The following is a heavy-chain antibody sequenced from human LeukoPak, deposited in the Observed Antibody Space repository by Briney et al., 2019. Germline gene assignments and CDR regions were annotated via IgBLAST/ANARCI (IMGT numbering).Heavy chain of an antibody. CDR3: ARDIGYHTFDY. V-gene: IGHV3-74*01. Sequence: GGSLRLSCAASGFTFSYYWMYWVRQAPGKGLVWVSRINGDGSSTSYADSVKGRFTISRDNPKNSLYLQMNSLRAEDTAVYYCARDIGYHTFDYWGQGGLVTVSS. D-gene: IGHD5-12*01. CDR2: INGDGSST. CDR1: GFTFSYYW. J-gene: IGHJ4*02.